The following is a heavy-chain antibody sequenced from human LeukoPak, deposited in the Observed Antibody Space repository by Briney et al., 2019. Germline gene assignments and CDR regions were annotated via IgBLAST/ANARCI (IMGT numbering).Heavy chain of an antibody. CDR3: AKGRGIVAAGSWFDA. Sequence: SGGSPRLSCAASRFTFSSYAMNWVRQAPGKGLEWVSMISGGGGKTHFADSVRGRFNISRDNSKNTLFLQMNSLRAEDTAIYYCAKGRGIVAAGSWFDAWGQGILVTVSS. D-gene: IGHD6-13*01. CDR1: RFTFSSYA. CDR2: ISGGGGKT. V-gene: IGHV3-23*01. J-gene: IGHJ5*02.